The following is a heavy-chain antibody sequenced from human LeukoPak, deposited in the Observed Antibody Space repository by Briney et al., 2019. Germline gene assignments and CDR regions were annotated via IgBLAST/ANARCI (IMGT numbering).Heavy chain of an antibody. CDR3: ARNAAAGTSNWFDP. J-gene: IGHJ5*02. V-gene: IGHV1-2*02. D-gene: IGHD6-13*01. CDR1: GYTFTGYS. Sequence: ASVKVSCKASGYTFTGYSLHWVRQAPGQGLEWVGSINTSSGGANFAQKFQGRVTMTRDTSISTVYMQVSRLTSDDTAVYYCARNAAAGTSNWFDPWGQGTLVTVSS. CDR2: INTSSGGA.